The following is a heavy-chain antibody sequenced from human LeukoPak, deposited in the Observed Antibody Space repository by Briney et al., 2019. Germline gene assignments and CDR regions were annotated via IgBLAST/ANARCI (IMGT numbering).Heavy chain of an antibody. J-gene: IGHJ4*02. CDR2: INANTGNP. CDR3: ARVSSSGTPGY. V-gene: IGHV7-4-1*02. D-gene: IGHD3-22*01. CDR1: GNTFTSYA. Sequence: ASVTVSCKASGNTFTSYAMNWVRQAPGQGLEWMGWINANTGNPTYAQGFTGRFVFSLDTSVSTAYLQISSLKAEDTAVYYCARVSSSGTPGYWGQGTLVTVSS.